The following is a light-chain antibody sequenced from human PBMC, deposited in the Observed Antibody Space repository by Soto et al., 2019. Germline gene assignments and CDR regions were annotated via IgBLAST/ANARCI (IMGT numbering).Light chain of an antibody. CDR2: GSS. CDR1: QSVSSSY. Sequence: EIVLTQSPGTLSLSPGERATLSCRASQSVSSSYLAWYQQKPGQAPRLLIYGSSSRATGIPDRLSGSGSGTDFTLTISRLEPEDFAVYYCQQYGRSPHTFGGGTKVEIK. J-gene: IGKJ4*01. V-gene: IGKV3-20*01. CDR3: QQYGRSPHT.